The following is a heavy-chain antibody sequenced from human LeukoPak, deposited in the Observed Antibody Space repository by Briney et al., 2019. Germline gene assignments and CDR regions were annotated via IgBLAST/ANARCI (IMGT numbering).Heavy chain of an antibody. J-gene: IGHJ4*02. Sequence: SETLSLTCTVSGGSISSYYWSWMRQPPGKGRVGSGYIYYSGSTKYNPSLKSRVTISVDTSKKHSSLKLSSVTAADTAVYYCARRIRIAAAGFDYWGQGTLVTVSS. D-gene: IGHD6-13*01. CDR2: IYYSGST. CDR1: GGSISSYY. CDR3: ARRIRIAAAGFDY. V-gene: IGHV4-59*08.